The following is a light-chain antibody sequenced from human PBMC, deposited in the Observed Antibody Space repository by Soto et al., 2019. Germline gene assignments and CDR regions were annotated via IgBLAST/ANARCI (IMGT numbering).Light chain of an antibody. CDR3: QHYKSYPWT. CDR1: QSIDMW. V-gene: IGKV1-5*03. Sequence: IQMTQSPSTLSASVGDRVTITCRASQSIDMWLAWYQQKPGKAPKLLMYKASSLESGVPSKFSGSGSETEFTLTISSLQPDDFATYYCQHYKSYPWTFGQGTKVDIK. CDR2: KAS. J-gene: IGKJ1*01.